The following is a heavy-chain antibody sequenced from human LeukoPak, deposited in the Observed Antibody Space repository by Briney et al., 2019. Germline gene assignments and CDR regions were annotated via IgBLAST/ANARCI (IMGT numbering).Heavy chain of an antibody. J-gene: IGHJ3*02. CDR1: EFTLNIYW. V-gene: IGHV3-7*01. Sequence: PGGSLRLSCAASEFTLNIYWMTWVRQGPGKGLEWVANINPDGSAKNYVDSVKSRFTISRDNADNSLYLQMNSLRVEDTAMYYCARDLDIEVVATTSWYDAFDIWGQGTKVTVSS. CDR2: INPDGSAK. CDR3: ARDLDIEVVATTSWYDAFDI. D-gene: IGHD2-2*01.